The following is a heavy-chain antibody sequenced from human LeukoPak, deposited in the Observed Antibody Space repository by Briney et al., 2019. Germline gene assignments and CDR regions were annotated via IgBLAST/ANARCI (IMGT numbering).Heavy chain of an antibody. J-gene: IGHJ4*02. CDR1: GFTFSDYY. CDR3: ARPLAAGNWYYFDY. Sequence: GGSLRLSCAASGFTFSDYYMSWIRQAPGKGLEWVSSISSSSSYIYYADSVKGRFTISRDNAKNSLYLQMNSLRAEDTAVYYCARPLAAGNWYYFDYWGQGTLVTVSS. V-gene: IGHV3-11*06. D-gene: IGHD6-13*01. CDR2: ISSSSSYI.